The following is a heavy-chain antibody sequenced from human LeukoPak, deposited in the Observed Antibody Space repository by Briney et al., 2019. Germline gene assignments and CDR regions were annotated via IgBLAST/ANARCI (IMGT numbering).Heavy chain of an antibody. J-gene: IGHJ4*02. V-gene: IGHV4-39*01. CDR3: ARLRPRSGYCSGGSCYSPSVPTGYFDY. D-gene: IGHD2-15*01. CDR2: IYYSGST. CDR1: GGSISSSSYY. Sequence: AETLSLTCTVSGGSISSSSYYWGWIRQPPGKGLEWIGSIYYSGSTYYNPSLKSRVTISVDTSKNQFSLKLSSVTAADTAVYYCARLRPRSGYCSGGSCYSPSVPTGYFDYWGQGTLVTVSS.